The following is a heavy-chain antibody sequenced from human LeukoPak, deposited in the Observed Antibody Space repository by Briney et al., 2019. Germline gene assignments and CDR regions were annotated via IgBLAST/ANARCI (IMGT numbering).Heavy chain of an antibody. Sequence: SETLSLTCTVSGGSISSSSYYWGWIRQPPGKGLEWIGSIYYSGSTYYNPSLKSRVTISVDTSKNQFSLKLSSVTAADTAVYYCASNNGSGCYLDSWGQGTLVTVSS. CDR3: ASNNGSGCYLDS. D-gene: IGHD3-10*01. J-gene: IGHJ4*02. V-gene: IGHV4-39*07. CDR1: GGSISSSSYY. CDR2: IYYSGST.